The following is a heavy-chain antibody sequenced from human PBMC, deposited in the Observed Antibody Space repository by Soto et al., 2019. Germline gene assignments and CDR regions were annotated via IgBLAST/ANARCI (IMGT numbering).Heavy chain of an antibody. CDR2: IYYSGST. J-gene: IGHJ5*02. Sequence: QLQLQESGPGLVKPSETLSLTCTVSGGSISSSSYYWGWIRQPPGKGLEWIGSIYYSGSTYYNPSLKSRVTISVDTSKNQFSLKLSSVTAADTAVYYCARVTVTTGWDWFDPWGQGTLVTVSS. CDR1: GGSISSSSYY. V-gene: IGHV4-39*01. CDR3: ARVTVTTGWDWFDP. D-gene: IGHD4-17*01.